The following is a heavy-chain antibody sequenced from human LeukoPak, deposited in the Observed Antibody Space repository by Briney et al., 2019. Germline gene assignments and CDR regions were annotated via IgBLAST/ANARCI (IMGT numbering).Heavy chain of an antibody. CDR3: ARAGDTGNFDY. V-gene: IGHV4-59*01. J-gene: IGHJ4*02. Sequence: SETLSLTCTVSGVSISSYYWSWIRQPPGKGLEWIGYIYYSGSTNYNPSLKSRVTISVDTSKNQFSLKLSSVTAADTAVYYCARAGDTGNFDYWGQGTLVTVSS. CDR2: IYYSGST. D-gene: IGHD3-10*01. CDR1: GVSISSYY.